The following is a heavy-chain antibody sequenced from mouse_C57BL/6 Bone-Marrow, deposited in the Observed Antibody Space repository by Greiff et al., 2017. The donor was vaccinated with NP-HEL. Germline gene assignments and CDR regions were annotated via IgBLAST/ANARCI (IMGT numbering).Heavy chain of an antibody. D-gene: IGHD1-1*01. J-gene: IGHJ1*03. CDR3: ARHDYYYGSHWYFDV. CDR1: GYTFTSYG. Sequence: QVQLQQSGAELARPGASVKLSCKASGYTFTSYGISWVKQRTGQGLEWIGEIYPRSGNTYYNEKFKGKATLTADKSSSTAYMELRSLTSEDSAVYFGARHDYYYGSHWYFDVWGTGTTVTVSS. V-gene: IGHV1-81*01. CDR2: IYPRSGNT.